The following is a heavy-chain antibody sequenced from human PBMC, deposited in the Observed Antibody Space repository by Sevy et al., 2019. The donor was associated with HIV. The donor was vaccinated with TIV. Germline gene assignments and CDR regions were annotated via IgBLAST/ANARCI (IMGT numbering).Heavy chain of an antibody. CDR1: GDSVSSNSAA. J-gene: IGHJ3*02. V-gene: IGHV6-1*01. CDR2: TYYRSKWYN. Sequence: KQSQTLSLTCAISGDSVSSNSAAWNWIRQSPSRGLEWLGRTYYRSKWYNDYAVSVKSRITINPDTSKNQFALQLNSVTPEDTAVYYCARVYSGSYGRGYAFDIWGQGTMVTVSS. CDR3: ARVYSGSYGRGYAFDI. D-gene: IGHD1-26*01.